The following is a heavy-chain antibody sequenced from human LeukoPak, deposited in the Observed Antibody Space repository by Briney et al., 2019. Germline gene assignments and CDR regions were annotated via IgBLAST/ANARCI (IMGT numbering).Heavy chain of an antibody. V-gene: IGHV3-7*04. CDR2: IKPDGSEK. J-gene: IGHJ4*02. CDR3: ARGSGDY. CDR1: GLTFSGYW. Sequence: GGSLRLSCAASGLTFSGYWMNWVRQAPGKGLEWVANIKPDGSEKYYVDSVKGRFTISRENAKNSLYLQMTSLRAEDTAVYYCARGSGDYSGQGTLVTVSS.